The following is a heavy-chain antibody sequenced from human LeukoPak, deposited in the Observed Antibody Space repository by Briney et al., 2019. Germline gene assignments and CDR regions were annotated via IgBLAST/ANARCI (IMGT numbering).Heavy chain of an antibody. V-gene: IGHV3-23*01. CDR2: ISGSGGGT. CDR3: VQEGPRGLAFDV. Sequence: GGSLRLSCEASGVTFSSYVMSWVRQAPGKGPEWVSGISGSGGGTYYADFVKGRFAISRDNSKNTLYLQMNSLRAEDSAVYYCVQEGPRGLAFDVWGQGAKVTVSS. J-gene: IGHJ3*01. CDR1: GVTFSSYV.